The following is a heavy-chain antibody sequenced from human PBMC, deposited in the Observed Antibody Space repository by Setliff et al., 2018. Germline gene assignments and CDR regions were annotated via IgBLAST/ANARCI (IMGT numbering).Heavy chain of an antibody. J-gene: IGHJ3*02. CDR3: ARPRYSSTWYEVGAFDM. CDR1: GYSFTSYW. Sequence: GESLKISCKGSGYSFTSYWIGWVRQMPGKGLELMGIIYPADSDPRYSPSFQGQVTISVDKAINTAYLQWTSLKVPDTAMYYCARPRYSSTWYEVGAFDMWGQGTMVTVSS. D-gene: IGHD6-13*01. V-gene: IGHV5-51*01. CDR2: IYPADSDP.